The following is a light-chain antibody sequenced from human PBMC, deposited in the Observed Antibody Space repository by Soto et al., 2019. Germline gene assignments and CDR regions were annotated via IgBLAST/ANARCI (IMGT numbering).Light chain of an antibody. CDR2: QDS. CDR1: KLGDKY. Sequence: SYELTQPPSVSVPPGQTASITCSGDKLGDKYACWYQQKPGQSPVLVIYQDSKRPSGIPERFSGSNSGNTATLTISGTQAMDEADYYCQAWDSSTACVVFGGGTKLTVL. CDR3: QAWDSSTACVV. J-gene: IGLJ2*01. V-gene: IGLV3-1*01.